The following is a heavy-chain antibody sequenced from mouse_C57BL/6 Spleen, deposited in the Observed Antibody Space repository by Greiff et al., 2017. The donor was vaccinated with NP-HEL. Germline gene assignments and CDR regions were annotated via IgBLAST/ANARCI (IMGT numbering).Heavy chain of an antibody. J-gene: IGHJ2*01. CDR1: GFNINDDY. CDR3: AASLRREDYFDY. D-gene: IGHD1-2*01. CDR2: IDPENGDT. Sequence: VHVKQSGAELVRPGASVKLSCTASGFNINDDYMHWVKQRPEQGLEWIRWIDPENGDTEYASKFQGKATITADTSSNTAYLQLSILTSEDTAVYYCAASLRREDYFDYWGQGTTVTVSS. V-gene: IGHV14-4*01.